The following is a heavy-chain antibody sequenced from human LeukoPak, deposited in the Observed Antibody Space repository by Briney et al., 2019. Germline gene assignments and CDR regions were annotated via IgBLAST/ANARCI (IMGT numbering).Heavy chain of an antibody. CDR2: INSEGSIT. CDR1: GFTFSSYW. Sequence: PGGSLRLSCAASGFTFSSYWMHWVRHAPGKGLVWVSRINSEGSITSYADSVKGRFTISRDNAKNTLYLQMNSLRAEDTAVYFCAREMKLFGTDRGAFDIWGQGTMVTVSS. J-gene: IGHJ3*02. V-gene: IGHV3-74*01. D-gene: IGHD3-10*02. CDR3: AREMKLFGTDRGAFDI.